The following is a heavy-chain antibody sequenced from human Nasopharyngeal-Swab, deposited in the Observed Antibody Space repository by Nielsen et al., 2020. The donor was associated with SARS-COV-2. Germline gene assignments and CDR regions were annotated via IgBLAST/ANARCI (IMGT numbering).Heavy chain of an antibody. D-gene: IGHD1-26*01. CDR1: GYSFTTYW. Sequence: GESLKISCKGSGYSFTTYWIGWVRQMPGKGLEWMGIIYPGDSNTRYSPSFQGQVTISVDKYSSTAYLQWSSLKASDPAIYYCARPMRPMGHYYFGMDVWGQGTTVTVSS. CDR2: IYPGDSNT. V-gene: IGHV5-51*01. CDR3: ARPMRPMGHYYFGMDV. J-gene: IGHJ6*02.